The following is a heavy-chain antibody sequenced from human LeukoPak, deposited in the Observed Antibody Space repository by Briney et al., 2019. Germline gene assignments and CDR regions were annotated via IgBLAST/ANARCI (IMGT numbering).Heavy chain of an antibody. Sequence: GGSLRLSCAASGFTFSSYWMYWVRQAPGTGLVRVSRTNSDGSTTTYADSVKGRFTISRDNAKNTLYLQMDSLRAEYTAIYYCTREKTWCDSTNCHNPMDVWGQGTTVTVSS. CDR3: TREKTWCDSTNCHNPMDV. CDR1: GFTFSSYW. V-gene: IGHV3-74*01. D-gene: IGHD2/OR15-2a*01. J-gene: IGHJ6*02. CDR2: TNSDGSTT.